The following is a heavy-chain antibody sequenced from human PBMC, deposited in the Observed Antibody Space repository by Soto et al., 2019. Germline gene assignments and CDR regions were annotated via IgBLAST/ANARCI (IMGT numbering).Heavy chain of an antibody. J-gene: IGHJ6*03. V-gene: IGHV3-48*01. CDR3: ARVRDYGKYYYDMDV. CDR1: GFTFSSYS. Sequence: EVQLVESGGGLVQPGGSLRLSCAASGFTFSSYSMNWVRQAPGKGLEWVSYISSSSSTIYYADSVKGRFTISRDNAKNSLYVQMNCLRAEDTAVYYCARVRDYGKYYYDMDVWGKGTTVTVSS. CDR2: ISSSSSTI. D-gene: IGHD4-17*01.